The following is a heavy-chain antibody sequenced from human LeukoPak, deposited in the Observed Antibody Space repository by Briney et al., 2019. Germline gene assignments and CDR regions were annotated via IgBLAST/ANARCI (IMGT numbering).Heavy chain of an antibody. Sequence: SETLSLTCTVSGGSISTYYWSWIRQPPGKGLEWIGYIYYSGSTNYNSSLKSRVTISVDTSKNQFSLKLSSVTAADTAVYYCASHHVSGSYYHLDYWGQGTLVTVSS. CDR2: IYYSGST. CDR1: GGSISTYY. J-gene: IGHJ4*02. V-gene: IGHV4-59*01. CDR3: ASHHVSGSYYHLDY. D-gene: IGHD1-26*01.